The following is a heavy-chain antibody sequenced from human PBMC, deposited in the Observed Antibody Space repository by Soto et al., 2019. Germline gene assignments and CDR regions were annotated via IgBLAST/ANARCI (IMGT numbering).Heavy chain of an antibody. Sequence: QVQLVQSGAEVKKPGASVKVSCKASGYTFTSYDINWVRQATGQGLEWMGWMNPNSGNTGYAQKFQGRVTMTRNTSISTAYMELSGLRSEDTAVYYCATRYSSGWYAANWFDPWGQGTLVTVSS. CDR1: GYTFTSYD. D-gene: IGHD6-19*01. CDR2: MNPNSGNT. CDR3: ATRYSSGWYAANWFDP. V-gene: IGHV1-8*01. J-gene: IGHJ5*02.